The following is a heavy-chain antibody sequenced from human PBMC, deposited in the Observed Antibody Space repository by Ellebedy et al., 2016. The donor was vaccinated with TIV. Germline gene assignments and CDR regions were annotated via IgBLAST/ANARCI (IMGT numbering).Heavy chain of an antibody. CDR2: IYYSGST. V-gene: IGHV4-4*08. Sequence: MPSETLSLTCTVSGGSISSYYWSWIRQPPGKGLEWIGYIYYSGSTNYNPSLKSRVTISVDTSKNQFSLKLSSVTAADTAVYYCARDLPRGGSYHEGWFDPWGQGTLVTVSS. J-gene: IGHJ5*02. CDR1: GGSISSYY. D-gene: IGHD1-26*01. CDR3: ARDLPRGGSYHEGWFDP.